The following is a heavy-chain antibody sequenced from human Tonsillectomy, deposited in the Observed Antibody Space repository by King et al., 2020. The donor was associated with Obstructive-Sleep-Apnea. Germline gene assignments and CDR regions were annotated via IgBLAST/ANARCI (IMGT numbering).Heavy chain of an antibody. J-gene: IGHJ2*01. V-gene: IGHV3-33*01. CDR3: ARDLFYCSGGSCYPRYFDL. CDR2: IWYDGSNK. D-gene: IGHD2-15*01. Sequence: QLVQSGGGVVQPGRSLRLSCAASGFTFSSYGMHLVRQAPGKGREWVAVIWYDGSNKYYADSVKGRFTISRDNSKNTLYLQMNSLGAEDTAVYYCARDLFYCSGGSCYPRYFDLWGRGTLVTVSS. CDR1: GFTFSSYG.